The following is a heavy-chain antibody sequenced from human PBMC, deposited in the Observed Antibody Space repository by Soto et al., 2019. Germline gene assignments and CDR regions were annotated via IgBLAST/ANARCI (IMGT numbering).Heavy chain of an antibody. Sequence: QVQLVQSGAEVKKPGSSVKVSCKASGGTFSRYSTTWVRQVPGHGLEWIGRIIPIFGIASYAQKFQGRVTLTADESTSPAHMQXSSLRSDDTAVYYCAREDRDRETGLVPAAIDGMDVWGQGTTVTVSS. D-gene: IGHD2-2*01. CDR1: GGTFSRYS. CDR3: AREDRDRETGLVPAAIDGMDV. J-gene: IGHJ6*02. CDR2: IIPIFGIA. V-gene: IGHV1-69*08.